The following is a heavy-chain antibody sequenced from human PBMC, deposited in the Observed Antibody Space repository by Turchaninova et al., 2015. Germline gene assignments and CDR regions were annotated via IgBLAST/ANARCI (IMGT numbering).Heavy chain of an antibody. J-gene: IGHJ4*02. Sequence: QVQLQESGPGLVKPSETLSLTCTVSGGSISSYFWSWLRRPAGKGLAWIGRVYHTGGTTYNPSRRSRVTISVDKAKKQFSLELSSVTAADTAMYYCARQVAVAGTAGFDYWGQGTLVTVSS. D-gene: IGHD6-19*01. V-gene: IGHV4-4*07. CDR3: ARQVAVAGTAGFDY. CDR1: GGSISSYF. CDR2: VYHTGGT.